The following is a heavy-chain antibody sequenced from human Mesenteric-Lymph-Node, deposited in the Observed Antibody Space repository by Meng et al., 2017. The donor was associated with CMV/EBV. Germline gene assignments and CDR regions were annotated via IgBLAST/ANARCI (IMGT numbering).Heavy chain of an antibody. Sequence: ASVKVSCKASGYTFTGYNMHWVRQAPGQGLEWMGWINPNSGGTNYAQKFQGRVTMTRDTSISTAYMELSRLRSDDTAVYYCAREIAVAGRDAFDIWGQGTMVTVSS. J-gene: IGHJ3*02. CDR1: GYTFTGYN. CDR3: AREIAVAGRDAFDI. D-gene: IGHD6-19*01. CDR2: INPNSGGT. V-gene: IGHV1-2*02.